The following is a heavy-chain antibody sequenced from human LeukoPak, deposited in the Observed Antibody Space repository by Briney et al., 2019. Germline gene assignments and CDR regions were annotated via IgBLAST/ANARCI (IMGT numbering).Heavy chain of an antibody. D-gene: IGHD5-18*01. CDR3: AKDPRTAMVTWQSDY. J-gene: IGHJ4*02. Sequence: GGSLRLSCAASGFTFSNYAMSWVRQAPGKGLEWVSAISGSGGSTYYADSVKGRFTISRDNSKNTLYLQMNSLRAEDTAVYYCAKDPRTAMVTWQSDYWGQGTLVTVSS. CDR2: ISGSGGST. CDR1: GFTFSNYA. V-gene: IGHV3-23*01.